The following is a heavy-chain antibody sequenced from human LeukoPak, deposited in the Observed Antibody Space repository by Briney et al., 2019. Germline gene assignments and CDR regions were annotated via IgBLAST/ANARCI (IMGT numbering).Heavy chain of an antibody. Sequence: GGSLRLSCAASGFTFSSYAMHWVRQAPGTGLEWVAVISYDGSNKYYADSVKGQFTISRDNSKNTLYLQMNSLRAEDTAVYYCARAGSGYYYLWPHFDYWGQGTLVTVSS. J-gene: IGHJ4*02. CDR1: GFTFSSYA. V-gene: IGHV3-30-3*01. D-gene: IGHD3-22*01. CDR3: ARAGSGYYYLWPHFDY. CDR2: ISYDGSNK.